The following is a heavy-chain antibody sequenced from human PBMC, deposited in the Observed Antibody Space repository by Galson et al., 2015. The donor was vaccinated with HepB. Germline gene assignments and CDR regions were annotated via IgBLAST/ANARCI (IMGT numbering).Heavy chain of an antibody. CDR2: ISAYNGNT. J-gene: IGHJ5*02. CDR3: ARDLYYDSSGYYYRWFDP. Sequence: SVKVSCKASGYTFTSYGISWVRQAPGQGLEWMGWISAYNGNTNYAQKLQGRVTMTTDTSTSTAYMELRSLRSDDTAVYYCARDLYYDSSGYYYRWFDPWGQGTLVTVSS. CDR1: GYTFTSYG. D-gene: IGHD3-22*01. V-gene: IGHV1-18*01.